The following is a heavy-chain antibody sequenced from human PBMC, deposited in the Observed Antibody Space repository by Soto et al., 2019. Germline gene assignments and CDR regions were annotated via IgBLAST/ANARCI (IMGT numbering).Heavy chain of an antibody. J-gene: IGHJ4*02. D-gene: IGHD3-9*01. V-gene: IGHV4-61*01. CDR2: IYYSGST. Sequence: QVQLQESGPGLVKPSETLSLTCTVSGGSVSSGSYYWSWIRQPPGKGLEWIGYIYYSGSTNYNPSLKSRVTISVDTSKNQFSLKLSSVTAADTAVYYCARGMTGYYTNWGQGTLVTVSS. CDR3: ARGMTGYYTN. CDR1: GGSVSSGSYY.